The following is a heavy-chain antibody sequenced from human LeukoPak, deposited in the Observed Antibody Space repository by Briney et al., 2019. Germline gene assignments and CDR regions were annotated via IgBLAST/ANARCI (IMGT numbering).Heavy chain of an antibody. J-gene: IGHJ4*02. D-gene: IGHD4-23*01. V-gene: IGHV4-59*01. Sequence: PSETLSLTCTVSGGSISSYYWTWIRQPPGKGLEWIGYIYYSGSTNYNPSLKSRVTISVDTSKSQFSLNLSSVTAADAAVYYCARMQTPGFSFDYWGQGTLVTVSS. CDR2: IYYSGST. CDR3: ARMQTPGFSFDY. CDR1: GGSISSYY.